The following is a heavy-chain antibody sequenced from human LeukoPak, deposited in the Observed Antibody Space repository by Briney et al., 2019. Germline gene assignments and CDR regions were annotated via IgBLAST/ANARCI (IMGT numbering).Heavy chain of an antibody. Sequence: GGSLRLSCAASGFTFSSYWMHWVRQAPGKGLVWVSRINSDGSSTSYADSVKGRFTISRDNAKNTLYLQMNSLRAEDTAVYYCARRGGYYDILTGYYRPFDYWGQGTLVTVSS. CDR2: INSDGSST. J-gene: IGHJ4*02. CDR3: ARRGGYYDILTGYYRPFDY. CDR1: GFTFSSYW. D-gene: IGHD3-9*01. V-gene: IGHV3-74*01.